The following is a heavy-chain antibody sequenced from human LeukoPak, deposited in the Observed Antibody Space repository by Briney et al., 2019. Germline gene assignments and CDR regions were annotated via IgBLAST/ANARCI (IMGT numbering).Heavy chain of an antibody. J-gene: IGHJ4*02. CDR3: VKGTLGVSDYYNY. D-gene: IGHD3-22*01. CDR2: ISSDGGST. Sequence: GGSLRLSCSASGFTFSNYAMHWVRQAPGKGLEYVSVISSDGGSTYYADSVKGRFTISRDNSKNTLYLQMSSLRAEDTAVYYCVKGTLGVSDYYNYWGQGTLVTVSS. V-gene: IGHV3-64D*06. CDR1: GFTFSNYA.